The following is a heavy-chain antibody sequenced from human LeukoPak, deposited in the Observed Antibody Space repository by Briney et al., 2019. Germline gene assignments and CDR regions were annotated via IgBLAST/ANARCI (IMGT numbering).Heavy chain of an antibody. CDR2: IYSGGST. CDR1: GFTVSSNY. V-gene: IGHV3-53*01. J-gene: IGHJ6*04. Sequence: PGGSLRLSCAASGFTVSSNYMSWVRQAPGKGLEWVSVIYSGGSTYYADSVKGRFTISRDNSKNTLHLQMNSLRAEDTAVYYCARISSTVMYYYGMDVWGKGTTVTVSS. CDR3: ARISSTVMYYYGMDV. D-gene: IGHD4-17*01.